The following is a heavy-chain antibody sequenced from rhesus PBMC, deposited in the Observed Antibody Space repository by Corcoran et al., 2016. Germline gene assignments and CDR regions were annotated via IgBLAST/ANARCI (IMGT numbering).Heavy chain of an antibody. CDR3: AGGYSTGYLDY. CDR1: GGSISGYY. J-gene: IGHJ4*01. V-gene: IGHV4S5*01. D-gene: IGHD5-24*01. CDR2: IGGCVGTT. Sequence: QVQLEESGPGLVKPSETLSLTCAVSGGSISGYYWNWIRQPPGRGLGWIGYIGGCVGTTASHPPLKSRSTISTTTAKSQLSLWLSAVTAADTAVYCCAGGYSTGYLDYWGQGVLVTVSS.